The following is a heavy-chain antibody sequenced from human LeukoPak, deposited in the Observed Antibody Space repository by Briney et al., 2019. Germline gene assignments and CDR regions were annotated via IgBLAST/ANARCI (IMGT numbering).Heavy chain of an antibody. J-gene: IGHJ4*02. V-gene: IGHV4-34*01. CDR2: INHSGST. D-gene: IGHD6-13*01. CDR1: GGSFSGYY. CDR3: ARAGILRASLY. Sequence: SETLSLTCAVYGGSFSGYYWSWIRQPPGKGLEWIGEINHSGSTNYNPSLKSRVTISVDTSNNQCSLKLSSVTAADTAVYYCARAGILRASLYWGQGTLVTVSS.